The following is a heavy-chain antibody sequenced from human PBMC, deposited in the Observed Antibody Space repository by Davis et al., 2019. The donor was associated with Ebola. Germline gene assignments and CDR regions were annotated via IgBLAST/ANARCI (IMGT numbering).Heavy chain of an antibody. CDR2: ISSSGSTI. Sequence: GGSLRLSCAASGFTFSSYEMNWVRQAPGKGLEWVSYISSSGSTIYYADSVKGRFTISRDNAKNSLYLQMNSLRAEDTAVYYCARPQAGGGFDYWGQGTLVTVSS. V-gene: IGHV3-48*03. CDR1: GFTFSSYE. D-gene: IGHD3-16*01. CDR3: ARPQAGGGFDY. J-gene: IGHJ4*02.